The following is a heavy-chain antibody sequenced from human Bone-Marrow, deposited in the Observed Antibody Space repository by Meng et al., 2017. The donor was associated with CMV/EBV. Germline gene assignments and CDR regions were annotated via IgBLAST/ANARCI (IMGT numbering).Heavy chain of an antibody. J-gene: IGHJ4*02. Sequence: SGYSFTSYWISWVRQMPGKGLEWMGRIDPSDSYTNYSPSFQGHVTISADKSISTAYLQWSSLKASDTAMYYCARHDVSIAAAGNHFDYWGQGTLVTVSS. V-gene: IGHV5-10-1*01. CDR2: IDPSDSYT. D-gene: IGHD6-13*01. CDR1: GYSFTSYW. CDR3: ARHDVSIAAAGNHFDY.